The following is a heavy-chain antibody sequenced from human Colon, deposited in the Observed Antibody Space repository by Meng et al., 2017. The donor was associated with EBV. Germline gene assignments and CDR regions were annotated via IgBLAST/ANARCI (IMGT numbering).Heavy chain of an antibody. CDR3: ARVGAYCGGDCYHPR. CDR1: GGSNDSDNL. D-gene: IGHD2-21*02. J-gene: IGHJ4*02. CDR2: ISHSGTT. V-gene: IGHV4-4*02. Sequence: QTDLQESRPGPVQPSGSLSLPCAVSGGSNDSDNLVHWVRQTPGKGLEWIGEISHSGTTNYNPSLKSRVTISIDKSKNQFSLKLTSVTAADTAVYYCARVGAYCGGDCYHPRWGQGTLVTVSS.